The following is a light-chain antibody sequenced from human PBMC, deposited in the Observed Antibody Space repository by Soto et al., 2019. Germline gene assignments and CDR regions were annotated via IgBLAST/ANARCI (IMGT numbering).Light chain of an antibody. CDR1: QGVSSY. V-gene: IGKV1-9*01. J-gene: IGKJ2*01. CDR2: SSS. Sequence: TQLTQSPSSLSASVGDRVTITCRASQGVSSYLAWYQQKPGKAPTLLIHSSSTLQSGVPSRFSGSRSGTDFTLTISGLHPDDSATYYCQQLNSYPHTFGQGTKLEIK. CDR3: QQLNSYPHT.